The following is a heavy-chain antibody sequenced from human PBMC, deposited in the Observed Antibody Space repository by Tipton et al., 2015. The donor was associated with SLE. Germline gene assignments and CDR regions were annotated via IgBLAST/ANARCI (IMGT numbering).Heavy chain of an antibody. V-gene: IGHV4-59*01. CDR1: GGSISSYY. D-gene: IGHD4-11*01. J-gene: IGHJ4*02. CDR3: ARWAGPTVNFDY. Sequence: TLSLTCTVSGGSISSYYWSWIRQPPGKGLEWIGYIYYCGSTNYNPSLKSRVTISVDTSKNQFSLKLSSVTAADTAVYYCARWAGPTVNFDYWGQGTLVTVSS. CDR2: IYYCGST.